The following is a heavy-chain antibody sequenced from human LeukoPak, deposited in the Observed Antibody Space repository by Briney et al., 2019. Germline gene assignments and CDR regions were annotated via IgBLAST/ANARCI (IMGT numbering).Heavy chain of an antibody. V-gene: IGHV3-49*04. J-gene: IGHJ4*02. CDR2: IRSKAYGGTT. CDR3: TSVWDYGGNLY. Sequence: GGSLRLSCTASGFTFGDYAMSWVRQAPGKGLEWVGFIRSKAYGGTTEYAASVKGRFTISRDDSKSIAYLQMNSLKTEDTAVYYCTSVWDYGGNLYWGRGTLVTVSS. D-gene: IGHD4-23*01. CDR1: GFTFGDYA.